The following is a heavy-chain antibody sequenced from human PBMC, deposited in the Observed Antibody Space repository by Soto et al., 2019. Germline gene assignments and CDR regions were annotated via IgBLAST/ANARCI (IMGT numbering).Heavy chain of an antibody. CDR1: GFAFSAYA. D-gene: IGHD5-18*01. CDR3: ARDREGTAMVVSYGDY. Sequence: PGRSLRLSCATSGFAFSAYAMHWVRQAPGKGLEWVSFIPYEGQTKTYADFVKGRFTISRDDSQNTLYLQMNSLRAEDTAVYYCARDREGTAMVVSYGDYWGQGTLVTVSS. J-gene: IGHJ4*02. V-gene: IGHV3-30*04. CDR2: IPYEGQTK.